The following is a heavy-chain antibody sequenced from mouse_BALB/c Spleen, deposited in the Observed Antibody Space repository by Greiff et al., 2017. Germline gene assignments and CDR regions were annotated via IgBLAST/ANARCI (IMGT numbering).Heavy chain of an antibody. CDR3: ARADGYYAAMDY. Sequence: EVKVVESGGGLVKPGGSLKLSCAASGFTFSDYYMYWVRQTPEKRLEWVATISDGGSYTYYPDSVKGRFTISRDNAKNNLYLQMSSLKSEDTAMYYCARADGYYAAMDYWGQGTSVTVSS. V-gene: IGHV5-4*02. CDR2: ISDGGSYT. J-gene: IGHJ4*01. D-gene: IGHD2-3*01. CDR1: GFTFSDYY.